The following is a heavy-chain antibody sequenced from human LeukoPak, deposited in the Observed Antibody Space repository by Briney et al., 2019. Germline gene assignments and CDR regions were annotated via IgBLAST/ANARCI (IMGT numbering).Heavy chain of an antibody. Sequence: GGSLRLSCAAPGFTFSRYGMNWVRQAPGKGLEWVALISYEGSNEYYADSVKGRFTISRDNSKNTLYLQMDSLRAEDTAVYYCAKDRSVELVVVITDAFDIWGQGTMVTVSS. J-gene: IGHJ3*02. D-gene: IGHD3-22*01. CDR3: AKDRSVELVVVITDAFDI. V-gene: IGHV3-30*18. CDR2: ISYEGSNE. CDR1: GFTFSRYG.